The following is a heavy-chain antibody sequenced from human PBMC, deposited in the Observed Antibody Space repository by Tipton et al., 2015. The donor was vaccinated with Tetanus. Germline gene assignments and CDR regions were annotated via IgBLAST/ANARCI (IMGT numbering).Heavy chain of an antibody. CDR3: ARVQEQRIYYYGMDV. V-gene: IGHV1-18*01. Sequence: QSGAEVRKPGASVKVSCKASGYNFVNFGISWVRQAPGQGLEWMGWISAYNGKTKYAQRLQGRVTMTTDRSASTAYIDLRRLRSDDTAVYYCARVQEQRIYYYGMDVWGQGTTVTVSS. D-gene: IGHD6-25*01. CDR1: GYNFVNFG. J-gene: IGHJ6*02. CDR2: ISAYNGKT.